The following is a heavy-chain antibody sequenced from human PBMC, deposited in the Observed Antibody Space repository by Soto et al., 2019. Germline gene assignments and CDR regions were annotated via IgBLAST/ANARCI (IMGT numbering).Heavy chain of an antibody. CDR3: ARDAPPPVDTAMVSPYYYYYGMDV. CDR2: IKQDGSEK. CDR1: GFTFSSYW. J-gene: IGHJ6*02. D-gene: IGHD5-18*01. Sequence: PGGSLRLSCAASGFTFSSYWMSWVRQAPGKGLEWVANIKQDGSEKYYVDSVKGRFTISRDNAKNSLYLQMNSLRAEDTAVYYCARDAPPPVDTAMVSPYYYYYGMDVWGQGTTVTVSS. V-gene: IGHV3-7*01.